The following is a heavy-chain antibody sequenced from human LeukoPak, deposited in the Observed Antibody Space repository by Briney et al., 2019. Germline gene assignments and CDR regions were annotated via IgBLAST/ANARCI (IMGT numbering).Heavy chain of an antibody. CDR3: ARIACSSSCTYSGRRRLRGGSLDP. J-gene: IGHJ5*02. Sequence: ASVTVSCKASGYTFNTYGITWVRQAPGHGLEWMGWISSYNGNTSYAAKVQGRITVTKDTSASTAYLELRSPRSDDTAVYYCARIACSSSCTYSGRRRLRGGSLDPWGQGTLVTVSS. V-gene: IGHV1-18*01. CDR2: ISSYNGNT. CDR1: GYTFNTYG. D-gene: IGHD2-2*01.